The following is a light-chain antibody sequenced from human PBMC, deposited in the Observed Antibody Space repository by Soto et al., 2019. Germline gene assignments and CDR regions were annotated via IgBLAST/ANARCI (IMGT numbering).Light chain of an antibody. V-gene: IGKV3-20*01. J-gene: IGKJ2*01. CDR1: QSLRTSY. CDR2: VVS. Sequence: IVLTQSPGTLSLSPGERATLSCRASQSLRTSYLAWYKQRHGQAPRLLIYVVSNRATGVPDRFRGTGSGTDFTLIISRLEPEDFAVYYCQQYGCSCVNTFGQGTKLEI. CDR3: QQYGCSCVNT.